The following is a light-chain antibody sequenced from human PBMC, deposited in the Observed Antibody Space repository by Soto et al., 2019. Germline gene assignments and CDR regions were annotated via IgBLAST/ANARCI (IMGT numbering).Light chain of an antibody. J-gene: IGKJ2*01. CDR3: QQYNSYSPGYT. Sequence: DIQMTQSPSTLSASVGDRVTITCRASQSISSWLAWYQQKPGKAPKLLIYDASSLEGGVPSRFSGSGSGTEFPLTLSSLQPDVFPPYYCQQYNSYSPGYTFGQGTKLEIK. V-gene: IGKV1-5*01. CDR1: QSISSW. CDR2: DAS.